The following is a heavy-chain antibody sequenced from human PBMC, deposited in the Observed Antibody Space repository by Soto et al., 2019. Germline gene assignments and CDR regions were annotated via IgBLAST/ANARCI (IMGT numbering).Heavy chain of an antibody. CDR3: ARRGLRGYSYGYYGMDV. V-gene: IGHV1-18*04. CDR1: GYTFTSYG. J-gene: IGHJ6*02. Sequence: QVQLVQSGAEVKKPGASVKVSCKASGYTFTSYGISWVRQAPGQGLEWLGWISAYNGNTHYAQKLQGRVTMTTDTSTSTAYMELMSLRSVDTAGYYGARRGLRGYSYGYYGMDVWGQGTTVTVSS. D-gene: IGHD5-18*01. CDR2: ISAYNGNT.